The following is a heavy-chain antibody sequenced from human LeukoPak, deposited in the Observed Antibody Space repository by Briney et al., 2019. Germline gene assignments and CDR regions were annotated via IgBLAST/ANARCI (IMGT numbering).Heavy chain of an antibody. Sequence: GGSLRLSCAASGFTFSNAWMDWVRQAPGKGLEWVDRIKSKTDGGTTDYAAPVKGRFSISREDSKNTLYLQMNSLRTEDTAVYYCTTGNWGPYWGQGTLVTVSS. CDR2: IKSKTDGGTT. CDR3: TTGNWGPY. D-gene: IGHD7-27*01. J-gene: IGHJ4*02. V-gene: IGHV3-15*07. CDR1: GFTFSNAW.